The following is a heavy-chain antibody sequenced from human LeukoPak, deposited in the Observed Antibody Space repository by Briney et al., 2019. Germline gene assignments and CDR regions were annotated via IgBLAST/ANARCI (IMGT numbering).Heavy chain of an antibody. CDR2: IKQDGSEK. J-gene: IGHJ6*02. CDR3: ARGVNRPNYYYYGMDV. CDR1: GFTFSSYW. V-gene: IGHV3-7*01. D-gene: IGHD4-11*01. Sequence: PGGSLRLSCAASGFTFSSYWMSWVRQAPGKGLEWVANIKQDGSEKYYVDSVKGRFTISRDNAKSSLYLQMNSLRAEDTAMYYCARGVNRPNYYYYGMDVWGQGTTVTVSS.